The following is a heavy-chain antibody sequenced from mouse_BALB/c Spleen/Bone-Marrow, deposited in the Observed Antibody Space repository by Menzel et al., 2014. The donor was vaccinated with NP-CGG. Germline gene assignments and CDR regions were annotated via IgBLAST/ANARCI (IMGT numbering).Heavy chain of an antibody. CDR2: IRNKANGYTT. V-gene: IGHV7-3*02. CDR3: ARDIGRLLFDY. CDR1: GFTFTDYY. Sequence: EVMLVESGGGLVQPGGSLRLSCETSGFTFTDYYMNLVRQPPGKALEWLGFIRNKANGYTTEYSASVKGRFTISRDNSQSILYLQMNTLRAEDSATYYCARDIGRLLFDYWGQGTTLTVSS. D-gene: IGHD1-2*01. J-gene: IGHJ2*01.